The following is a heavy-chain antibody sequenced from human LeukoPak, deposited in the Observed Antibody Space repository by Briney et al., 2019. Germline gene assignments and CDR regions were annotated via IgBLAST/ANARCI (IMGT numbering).Heavy chain of an antibody. Sequence: PGGSLRLSCITSGFTFKNYGMYWVRQAPGKGLVWVSRINSDGSGTSDADFVKGRFTISRDNSKNTLYLQMNSLRAEDTAVYYCARGAARCGGDCSLDRGQGTLVTVSS. J-gene: IGHJ4*02. V-gene: IGHV3-74*01. CDR3: ARGAARCGGDCSLD. CDR1: GFTFKNYG. CDR2: INSDGSGT. D-gene: IGHD2-21*02.